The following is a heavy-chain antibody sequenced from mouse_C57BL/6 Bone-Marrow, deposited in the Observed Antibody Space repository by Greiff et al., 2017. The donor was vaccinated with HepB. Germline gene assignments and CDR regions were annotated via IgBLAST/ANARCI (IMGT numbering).Heavy chain of an antibody. J-gene: IGHJ3*01. CDR1: GYTFTSYW. D-gene: IGHD2-3*01. CDR2: IDPSDSYT. CDR3: ARSDGYYEAWFAY. V-gene: IGHV1-59*01. Sequence: QVQLQQPGAELVRPGTSVKLSCKASGYTFTSYWMHWVKQRPGQGLEWIGVIDPSDSYTNYNQKFKGKATLTVDTSSSTAYMQLSSLTSEDSAVYYCARSDGYYEAWFAYWGQGTLVTVSA.